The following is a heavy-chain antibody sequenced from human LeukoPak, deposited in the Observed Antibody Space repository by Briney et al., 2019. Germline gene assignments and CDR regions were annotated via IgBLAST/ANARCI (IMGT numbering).Heavy chain of an antibody. J-gene: IGHJ6*03. CDR3: ARLVGILSYYMDV. CDR2: INHSGST. Sequence: PSETLSLTCAVYGGSFSGYYWSWIRQPPGKGLEWIGEINHSGSTNYNPSLKSRVTISVDTSKNQFSLKLSSVTAADTAVYYCARLVGILSYYMDVWGKGTTVTISS. D-gene: IGHD2-21*01. CDR1: GGSFSGYY. V-gene: IGHV4-34*01.